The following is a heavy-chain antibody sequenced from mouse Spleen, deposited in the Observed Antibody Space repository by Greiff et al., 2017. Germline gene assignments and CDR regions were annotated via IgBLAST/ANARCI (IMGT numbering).Heavy chain of an antibody. D-gene: IGHD3-2*02. V-gene: IGHV1-69*02. J-gene: IGHJ3*01. CDR3: TRSGGNGGFAY. CDR1: GYTFTSYW. CDR2: IYPSDSYT. Sequence: VQLQQPGAELVRPGASVKLSCKASGYTFTSYWINWVKQRPGQGLEWIGNIYPSDSYTNYNQKFKDKATLTVDKSSSTAYMQLSSPTSEDSAVYYCTRSGGNGGFAYWGQGTLVTVSA.